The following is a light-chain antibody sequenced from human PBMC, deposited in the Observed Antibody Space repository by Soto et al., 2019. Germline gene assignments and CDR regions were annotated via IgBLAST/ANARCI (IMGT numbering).Light chain of an antibody. J-gene: IGLJ1*01. CDR1: SGHSNYA. V-gene: IGLV4-69*01. CDR3: QTWGTGIRV. CDR2: VNSDGSH. Sequence: QLVLTQSPSASASLGASVKLTCTLSSGHSNYAIAWHQQQPETGPRYLMKVNSDGSHRKGDGIPDRFSGSSSGAQRYLTISSLQSEDEADYYCQTWGTGIRVFGTGTKLTVL.